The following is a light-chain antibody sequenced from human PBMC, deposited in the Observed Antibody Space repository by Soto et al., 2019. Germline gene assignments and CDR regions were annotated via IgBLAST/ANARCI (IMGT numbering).Light chain of an antibody. J-gene: IGKJ5*01. CDR1: QGISSY. CDR3: QQVNGYPIT. Sequence: IKLTQSPSSLSASVGDRVTITCRASQGISSYLAWFQQKPGKAPKLLIYGASTLQSGVPSRFSGSGSGTEFTLAISSLQPEDFATYYCQQVNGYPITFGQGTRLEIK. V-gene: IGKV1-9*01. CDR2: GAS.